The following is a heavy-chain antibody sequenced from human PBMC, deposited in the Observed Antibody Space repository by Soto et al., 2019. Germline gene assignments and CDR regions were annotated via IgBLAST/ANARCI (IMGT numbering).Heavy chain of an antibody. CDR3: ARGGNYYRPDAFDI. J-gene: IGHJ3*02. CDR2: IIPIFGTA. D-gene: IGHD1-26*01. V-gene: IGHV1-69*06. CDR1: GGTFSSYA. Sequence: QVQLVQSGAEVTKPGSSVKVSCKASGGTFSSYAISWVRQAPGQGLEWMGGIIPIFGTANYAQKFQGRVTITADKSTSTAYMELSSLRSEDTAVYYCARGGNYYRPDAFDIWGQGTMVTVSS.